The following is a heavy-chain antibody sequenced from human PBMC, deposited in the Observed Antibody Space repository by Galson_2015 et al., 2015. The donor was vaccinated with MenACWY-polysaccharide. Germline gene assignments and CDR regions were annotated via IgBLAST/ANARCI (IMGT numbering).Heavy chain of an antibody. D-gene: IGHD2-2*01. CDR3: ARDYCSRTSCSGMDV. Sequence: PRLSCAASGFTFRSYAIHWVRQAPGKGLEWVAVISYDASNKYYRDSVKGRFTLSRDNSKNTVFLEMNSLRAEDTGVYYCARDYCSRTSCSGMDVWGQGTTVTVSS. J-gene: IGHJ6*02. CDR1: GFTFRSYA. V-gene: IGHV3-30-3*01. CDR2: ISYDASNK.